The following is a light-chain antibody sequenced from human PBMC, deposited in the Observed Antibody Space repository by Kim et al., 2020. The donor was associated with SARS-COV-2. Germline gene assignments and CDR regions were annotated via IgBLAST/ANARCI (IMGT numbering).Light chain of an antibody. CDR2: AAS. CDR1: QGISNY. J-gene: IGKJ4*01. V-gene: IGKV1-27*01. CDR3: QKYNSAPLT. Sequence: ASVGDNVTITCRASQGISNYLAWYQPKPGKVPKLLIYAASTLLSGVPSRFSGSGSVTDFTLTISSLQPEDVATYYCQKYNSAPLTFGGGTKVDIK.